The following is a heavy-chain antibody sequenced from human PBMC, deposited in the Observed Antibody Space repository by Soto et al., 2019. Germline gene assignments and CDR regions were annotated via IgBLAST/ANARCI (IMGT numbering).Heavy chain of an antibody. CDR1: GGSFSGYY. J-gene: IGHJ3*02. CDR2: INHSGST. Sequence: SETLSLTCAVYGGSFSGYYWSWIRQPPGKGLEWIGEINHSGSTNYNPSLKSRVTISVDTSKNQLSLKLSSVTAADTAVYYCARASITMVRGVILDHDAFDIWGQGTMVTVSS. CDR3: ARASITMVRGVILDHDAFDI. D-gene: IGHD3-10*01. V-gene: IGHV4-34*01.